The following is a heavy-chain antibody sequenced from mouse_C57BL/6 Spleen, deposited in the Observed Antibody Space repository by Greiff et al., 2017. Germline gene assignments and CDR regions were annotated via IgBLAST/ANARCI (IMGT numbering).Heavy chain of an antibody. CDR2: ISYDGNN. Sequence: EVQLQQSGPGLVKPSQSLSLTCSVTGYSITSGYYWNWIRQFPGNKLEWMGYISYDGNNNYNPSLKNRISITRDTSKNQFFLKLNSVTTEDTATYYCARGDYYGSSYYFDYWGQGTTLTVSS. CDR1: GYSITSGYY. J-gene: IGHJ2*01. CDR3: ARGDYYGSSYYFDY. D-gene: IGHD1-1*01. V-gene: IGHV3-6*01.